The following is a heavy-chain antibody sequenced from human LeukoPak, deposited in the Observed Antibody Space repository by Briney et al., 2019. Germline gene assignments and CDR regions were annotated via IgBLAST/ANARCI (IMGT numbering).Heavy chain of an antibody. V-gene: IGHV3-23*01. CDR1: GFTFSSYG. J-gene: IGHJ3*02. CDR3: ARVGRDTAFDI. Sequence: GGTLRLSCAASGFTFSSYGMSWVRQAPGKGLEWVSAISGSGGSTYYADSVKGRFTISRDNSKNTLHLQMGSLRAEDMAVYYCARVGRDTAFDIWGQGTMVTVSS. CDR2: ISGSGGST. D-gene: IGHD3-10*01.